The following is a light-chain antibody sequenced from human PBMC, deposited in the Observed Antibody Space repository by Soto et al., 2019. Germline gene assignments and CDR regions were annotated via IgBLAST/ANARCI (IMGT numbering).Light chain of an antibody. CDR2: GAS. Sequence: EIVLTQFPGTLSLSPGERATLSCRASQSVSSNYLAWYQQRPGQPPRLLIYGASTRATGIPARFSGSGSETEFTLTISSLQSEDFAVYYCQPYNNWPLTFGGGTKV. CDR3: QPYNNWPLT. CDR1: QSVSSN. V-gene: IGKV3-15*01. J-gene: IGKJ4*01.